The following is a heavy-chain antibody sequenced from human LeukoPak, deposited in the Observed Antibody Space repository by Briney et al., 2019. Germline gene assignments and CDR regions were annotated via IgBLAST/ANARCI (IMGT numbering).Heavy chain of an antibody. J-gene: IGHJ4*02. Sequence: GGSLRLSCAASGFTFRSYEMSWVRQAPGKGLEWVSVIYSGGRTYCADSVKGRFTTSRDNSKNTLYLQMSSLRAEDTAVYYCAKDRLSFDYWGQGTLVTVSS. CDR3: AKDRLSFDY. D-gene: IGHD2-8*01. CDR1: GFTFRSYE. CDR2: IYSGGRT. V-gene: IGHV3-66*01.